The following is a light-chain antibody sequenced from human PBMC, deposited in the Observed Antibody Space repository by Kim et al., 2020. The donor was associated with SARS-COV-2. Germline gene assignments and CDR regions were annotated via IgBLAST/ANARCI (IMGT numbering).Light chain of an antibody. CDR2: EVS. CDR1: NGDVGGYNY. CDR3: SSYAGSNNLV. J-gene: IGLJ2*01. V-gene: IGLV2-8*01. Sequence: GQSVTSSCTGTNGDVGGYNYVSWYQQHPGKAPKLMIYEVSKRPSGVPDRFSGSKSGNTASLTVSGLQAEDEADYYCSSYAGSNNLVFGGGTQLTVL.